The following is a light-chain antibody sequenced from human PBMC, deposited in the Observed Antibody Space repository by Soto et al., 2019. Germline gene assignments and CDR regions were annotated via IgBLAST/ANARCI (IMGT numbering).Light chain of an antibody. Sequence: DIVMTQSPDSLAVSLGERATINCKSSQSVLYSPNNYDYLAWYQQKPGQPPKLLIYWASARESGVPDRFSGSASGTYFTLTISNVPAEDVAVYYCQQYYRIPRTFGQGTKVEI. CDR1: QSVLYSPNNYDY. CDR2: WAS. J-gene: IGKJ1*01. V-gene: IGKV4-1*01. CDR3: QQYYRIPRT.